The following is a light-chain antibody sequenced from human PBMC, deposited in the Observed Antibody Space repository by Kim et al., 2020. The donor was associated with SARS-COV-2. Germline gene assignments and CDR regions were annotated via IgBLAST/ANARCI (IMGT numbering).Light chain of an antibody. CDR1: SDHSSYA. J-gene: IGLJ3*02. CDR3: QTWVTGYWV. CDR2: LNSDGSH. Sequence: ASVRLTCPLSSDHSSYAITWHQQQPEKGPRYLMKLNSDGSHSRGDGIPDRFSGSSSGAERYLTISSLQSEDEADYYCQTWVTGYWVFGGGTKLTVL. V-gene: IGLV4-69*01.